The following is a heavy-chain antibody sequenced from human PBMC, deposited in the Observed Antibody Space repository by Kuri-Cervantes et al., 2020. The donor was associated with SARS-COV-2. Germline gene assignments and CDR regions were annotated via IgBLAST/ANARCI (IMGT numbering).Heavy chain of an antibody. CDR2: FDREDGKR. CDR1: GYTLPELS. V-gene: IGHV1-24*01. Sequence: ASVKVSCKVSGYTLPELSMHWVRQAPGKGLEWMGGFDREDGKRAYAQKFQGRVTMTEDTSTHTAYMELSSLRSEDTAVYYCATGISLRFLEWLAAFDIWGQGTMVTVSS. J-gene: IGHJ3*02. D-gene: IGHD3-3*01. CDR3: ATGISLRFLEWLAAFDI.